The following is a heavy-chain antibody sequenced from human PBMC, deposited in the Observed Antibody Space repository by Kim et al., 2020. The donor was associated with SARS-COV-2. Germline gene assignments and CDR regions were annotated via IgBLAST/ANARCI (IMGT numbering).Heavy chain of an antibody. Sequence: SETLSLTCTVSGGSISSYSWSWIRQPPGKGLEWIGYIYYSGRTNYNPSLKSRVTISVDTSKNQFSLKLSSVTAADTAVYYCARDFTYYDSRGFDIRWFDP. CDR1: GGSISSYS. J-gene: IGHJ5*02. CDR2: IYYSGRT. D-gene: IGHD3-22*01. CDR3: ARDFTYYDSRGFDIRWFDP. V-gene: IGHV4-59*12.